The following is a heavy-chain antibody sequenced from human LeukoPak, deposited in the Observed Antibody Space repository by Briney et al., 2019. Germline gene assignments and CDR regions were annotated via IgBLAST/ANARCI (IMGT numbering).Heavy chain of an antibody. Sequence: PGGSLRLSCAASGFTFSSYAMSWVRQAPGKGLEWVSAISGTGGSTYYADSGKGRFTISRDNSKNTLYVQMNSLRAEDTAVYYCVKDKTKVTPRGLDIWGQGTMVTVSS. V-gene: IGHV3-23*01. J-gene: IGHJ3*02. D-gene: IGHD4-17*01. CDR3: VKDKTKVTPRGLDI. CDR1: GFTFSSYA. CDR2: ISGTGGST.